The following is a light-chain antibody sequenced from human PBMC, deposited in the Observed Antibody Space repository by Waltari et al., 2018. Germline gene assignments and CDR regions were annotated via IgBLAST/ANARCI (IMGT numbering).Light chain of an antibody. J-gene: IGKJ2*03. V-gene: IGKV2-29*02. CDR2: RVP. CDR3: MQALQTPYS. Sequence: DIVLTQTPLSLPVTPGEPASISCRSSQSLLHSNGNTDLYWYLQKAGQPPRLLIYRVPNRFSGAPDRFSGSGAVTDFTLKISRVEAEDVGIYYCMQALQTPYSFGQGTKVEIK. CDR1: QSLLHSNGNTD.